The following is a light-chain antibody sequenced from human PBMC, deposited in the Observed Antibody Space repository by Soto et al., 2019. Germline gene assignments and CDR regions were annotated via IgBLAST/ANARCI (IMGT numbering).Light chain of an antibody. V-gene: IGKV3-11*01. CDR2: DVT. J-gene: IGKJ3*01. CDR1: HSVSNY. Sequence: EMVLTQSPATLSLSPGERATHSCRASHSVSNYLAWYQQKRGQAPRLLIYDVTNRATGIPARFSGSGSGTDFTLTISSLEPEDFAVYYCQSLFTFGPGTKVDIK. CDR3: QSLFT.